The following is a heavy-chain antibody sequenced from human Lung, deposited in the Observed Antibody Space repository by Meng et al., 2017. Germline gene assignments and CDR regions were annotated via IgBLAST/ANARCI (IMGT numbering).Heavy chain of an antibody. Sequence: QVQLQPGGAGLLKPSETLFLTCVVSCGSFSDYYWSWIRQPPGKGLEWIGEINHSGSTNYNPSLESRATISVDTSQNNLSLKLNSVTAADSAVYYCARGPTTMAHDFDYWGQGTLVTVSS. V-gene: IGHV4-34*01. CDR3: ARGPTTMAHDFDY. CDR2: INHSGST. D-gene: IGHD4-11*01. CDR1: CGSFSDYY. J-gene: IGHJ4*02.